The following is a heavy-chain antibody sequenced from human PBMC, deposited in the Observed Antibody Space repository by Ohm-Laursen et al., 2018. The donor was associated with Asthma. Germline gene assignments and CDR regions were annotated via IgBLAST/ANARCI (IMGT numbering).Heavy chain of an antibody. D-gene: IGHD3-3*01. Sequence: SLRLSCAAAGFTFRSYAMHWVRQAPGKGLEWVAVGGSYYDGGLKYYADSVNGRFTVSRDDSKNTLYLQMISLRPDDTAVYYCARDVMEWYFPAFDFWGQGTLVTVSS. V-gene: IGHV3-30-3*01. CDR1: GFTFRSYA. CDR3: ARDVMEWYFPAFDF. J-gene: IGHJ4*02. CDR2: GGSYYDGGLK.